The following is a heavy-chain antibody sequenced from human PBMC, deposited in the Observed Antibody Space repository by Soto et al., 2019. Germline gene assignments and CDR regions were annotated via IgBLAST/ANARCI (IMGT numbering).Heavy chain of an antibody. J-gene: IGHJ4*02. Sequence: QVQLQESAPGLVKPSETLSLTCSVSGGSISNHYWSWIRQPPGKGLEWIGYIYYNGNTNYNPSLKRRVTMSVDTARNQISMTLTTVTAADTAVYYCTRANWYSEYWGQGTLVTVSS. CDR3: TRANWYSEY. V-gene: IGHV4-59*11. CDR1: GGSISNHY. D-gene: IGHD7-27*01. CDR2: IYYNGNT.